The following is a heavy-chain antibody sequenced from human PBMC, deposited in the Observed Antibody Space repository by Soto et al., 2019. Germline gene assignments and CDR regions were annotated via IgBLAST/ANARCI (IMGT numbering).Heavy chain of an antibody. J-gene: IGHJ6*02. V-gene: IGHV1-69*13. CDR1: GGTFSSYA. Sequence: ASVKVSCKASGGTFSSYAISWVRQAPGQGLEWMGGIIPIFGTANYAQKFQGRVTITADESTSTAYMELSSLRSEDTAVYYCARGPEYDFWSGDSSYYYYGMDVWGQGTTVTVSS. CDR3: ARGPEYDFWSGDSSYYYYGMDV. CDR2: IIPIFGTA. D-gene: IGHD3-3*01.